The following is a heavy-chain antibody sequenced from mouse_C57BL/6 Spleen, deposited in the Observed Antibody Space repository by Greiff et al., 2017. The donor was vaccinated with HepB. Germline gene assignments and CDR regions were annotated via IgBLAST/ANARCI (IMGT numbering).Heavy chain of an antibody. D-gene: IGHD2-12*01. CDR2: IDPEDGDT. CDR1: GFNIKDYY. V-gene: IGHV14-1*01. Sequence: VQLQQSGAELVRPGASVKLSCTASGFNIKDYYMHWVKQRPEQGLEWIGRIDPEDGDTEYAPKFQGKATMTADTSSNTAYLQLSSLTSEDTAVYYCTSGGPYFDYWGQGTTLTVSSVYFCASPHYSAYYYAMDYWGQGTSVTVSS. J-gene: IGHJ4*01. CDR3: TSGGPYFDYWGQGTTLTVSSVYFCASPHYSAYYYAMDY.